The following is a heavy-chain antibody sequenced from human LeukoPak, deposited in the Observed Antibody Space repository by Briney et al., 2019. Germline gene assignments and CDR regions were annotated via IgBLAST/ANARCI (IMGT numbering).Heavy chain of an antibody. CDR2: IYHSGST. Sequence: SETLSLTCAVYGGSFSGYYWSWIRQPPGKGLEWIGYIYHSGSTYYNPSLKSRVTISVDRSKNQFSLKLSSVTAADTAVYYCAREVAAAQGGAFDIWGQGTMVTVSS. CDR3: AREVAAAQGGAFDI. CDR1: GGSFSGYY. V-gene: IGHV4-34*01. D-gene: IGHD6-13*01. J-gene: IGHJ3*02.